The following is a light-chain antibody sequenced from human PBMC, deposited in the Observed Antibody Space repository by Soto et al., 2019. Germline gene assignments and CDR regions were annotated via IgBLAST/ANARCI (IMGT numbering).Light chain of an antibody. J-gene: IGKJ3*01. CDR3: QQYGDSPLT. Sequence: ILLPQSPSTRSLSPGEGVPLSCRASQSVTVNSLAWYQQKPGQAPRLLIYAASTRAAAVPDRFTGSGSGTDFALTISRLEPEDFGVYYCQQYGDSPLTSGPGTKVDIK. CDR1: QSVTVNS. CDR2: AAS. V-gene: IGKV3-20*01.